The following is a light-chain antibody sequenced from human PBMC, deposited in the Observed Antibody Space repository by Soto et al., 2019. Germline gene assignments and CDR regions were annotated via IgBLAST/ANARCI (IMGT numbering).Light chain of an antibody. CDR1: QSVSSSY. Sequence: EVVLTQSPATLSLSPGERATLSSRASQSVSSSYLAWYQQKPGQAPRLLIYGASSRATGIPDRFSGSGSGTDFTLTISRLEPEDFAVYYCQQYGSSLWPFGQGTKVDIK. CDR3: QQYGSSLWP. J-gene: IGKJ1*01. CDR2: GAS. V-gene: IGKV3-20*01.